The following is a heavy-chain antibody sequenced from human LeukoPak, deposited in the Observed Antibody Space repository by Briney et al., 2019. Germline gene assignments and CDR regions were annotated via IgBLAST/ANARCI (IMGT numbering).Heavy chain of an antibody. V-gene: IGHV1-58*01. CDR2: IVVGSGNT. J-gene: IGHJ2*01. Sequence: SVKVSCKASGFTFTSSAVQWVRQARGRRLEWIGWIVVGSGNTNYAQKFQERVTITRDMSTSTAYMELSSLRSEDTAVYYCAAAPQYDILSFDLWGRGTLVTVSS. CDR3: AAAPQYDILSFDL. CDR1: GFTFTSSA. D-gene: IGHD3-9*01.